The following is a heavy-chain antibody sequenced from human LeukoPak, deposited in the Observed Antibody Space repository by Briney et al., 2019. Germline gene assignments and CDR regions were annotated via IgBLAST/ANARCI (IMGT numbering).Heavy chain of an antibody. CDR2: ISSSSSYI. D-gene: IGHD2-21*02. J-gene: IGHJ4*02. V-gene: IGHV3-21*01. Sequence: GRSLRLSCAGSGFIFNNYAMHWVRQPPGKGLEWVSSISSSSSYIYYADSVKGRFTISRDNAKNSLYLQMNSLRAEDTAVYYCARACGGDCLAFDYWGQGTLVTVSS. CDR1: GFIFNNYA. CDR3: ARACGGDCLAFDY.